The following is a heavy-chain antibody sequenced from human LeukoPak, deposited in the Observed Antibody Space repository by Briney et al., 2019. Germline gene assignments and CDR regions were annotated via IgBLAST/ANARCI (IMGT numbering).Heavy chain of an antibody. D-gene: IGHD3-3*01. V-gene: IGHV1-2*02. Sequence: ASVKVSCKASGYTFTGYYMHWVRQAPGQGLEWMGWINPNSGGTNYAQKFQGRVTMTRDTSISTAYMELSRLRSDDTAVYYCARSKGSGYYRAFDYWGQGTLVTVSS. CDR1: GYTFTGYY. J-gene: IGHJ4*02. CDR3: ARSKGSGYYRAFDY. CDR2: INPNSGGT.